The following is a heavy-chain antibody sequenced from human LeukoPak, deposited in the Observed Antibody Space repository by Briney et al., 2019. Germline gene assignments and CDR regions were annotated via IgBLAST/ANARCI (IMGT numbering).Heavy chain of an antibody. CDR1: GFTFSSYE. V-gene: IGHV3-48*03. CDR3: ERGTLNIPGEHGAFDY. CDR2: ISSSGSTI. Sequence: GGSLRLSCAASGFTFSSYEMNWVRQAPGKGLEWVSYISSSGSTIYYADSVKGRFTISRDNAKNSLYLQMNSLRAEDTAVYYCERGTLNIPGEHGAFDYWGQGTLVTVSS. J-gene: IGHJ4*02. D-gene: IGHD1-14*01.